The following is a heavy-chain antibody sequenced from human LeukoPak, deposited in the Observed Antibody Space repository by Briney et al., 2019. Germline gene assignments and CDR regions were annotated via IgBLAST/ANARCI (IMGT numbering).Heavy chain of an antibody. CDR2: INHSGST. CDR1: GGSFSGYY. Sequence: SETLSLTCGVYGGSFSGYYWSWVRQPPGKGLEWIGEINHSGSTNYNPSLKSRVNISVDTSKNQFSLKLSSVTAADAAVYYCARRPIYRIAAALFFDPWGQGTLVTVSS. CDR3: ARRPIYRIAAALFFDP. J-gene: IGHJ5*02. D-gene: IGHD6-13*01. V-gene: IGHV4-34*01.